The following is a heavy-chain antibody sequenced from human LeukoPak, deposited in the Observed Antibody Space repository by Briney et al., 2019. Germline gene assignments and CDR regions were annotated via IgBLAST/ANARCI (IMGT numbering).Heavy chain of an antibody. Sequence: SETLSLTCNVSGDSISTYHWNWIRKPPGRGLEWIGYMQSTGNSNYNPSLKRRVSISVDTSKNRIVLNLSSVTAADTAVYYCARDKRHSYGRYFDHWGQGVLVTVSS. V-gene: IGHV4-59*01. D-gene: IGHD5-18*01. CDR3: ARDKRHSYGRYFDH. J-gene: IGHJ4*02. CDR2: MQSTGNS. CDR1: GDSISTYH.